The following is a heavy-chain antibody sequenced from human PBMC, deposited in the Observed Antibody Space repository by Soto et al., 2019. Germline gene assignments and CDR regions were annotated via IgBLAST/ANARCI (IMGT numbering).Heavy chain of an antibody. CDR3: ARLLFEQQLVRFDY. D-gene: IGHD6-13*01. J-gene: IGHJ4*02. CDR1: GGSISSSSYY. V-gene: IGHV4-39*01. CDR2: IYYSGST. Sequence: SETLSLTCTVSGGSISSSSYYWGWIRQPPGKGLEWIGSIYYSGSTYYNPSLKSRVTISVDTSKNQFSLKLSSVTAADTAVYYCARLLFEQQLVRFDYWGQGTLVTVSS.